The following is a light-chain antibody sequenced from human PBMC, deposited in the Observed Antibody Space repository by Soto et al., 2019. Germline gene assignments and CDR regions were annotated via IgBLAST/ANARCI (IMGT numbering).Light chain of an antibody. CDR2: AVS. V-gene: IGLV2-14*01. Sequence: QSALTQPASVSGSPGQSITISCTGTSSDVGGYNYVSWYQQHPDKAPKLMIYAVSNRPSGVSNRFPGSKSGNTASLTISGLQAEDEADYYCSSYTSSSTLLFGGGTKLTVL. J-gene: IGLJ2*01. CDR1: SSDVGGYNY. CDR3: SSYTSSSTLL.